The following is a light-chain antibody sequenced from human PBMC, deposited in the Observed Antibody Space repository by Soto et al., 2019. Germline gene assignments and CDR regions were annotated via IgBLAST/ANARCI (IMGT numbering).Light chain of an antibody. CDR3: QQFQSFPIT. J-gene: IGKJ5*01. CDR1: QSINRW. CDR2: DAS. V-gene: IGKV1-5*01. Sequence: DIQMTQSPSILSASAGDRVTITCRASQSINRWLAWYQQKPGKAPKLLINDASSLESGVPSRFSGSGSGTEFTLTINGLQPDDFATYYCQQFQSFPITFGQGTRLDVK.